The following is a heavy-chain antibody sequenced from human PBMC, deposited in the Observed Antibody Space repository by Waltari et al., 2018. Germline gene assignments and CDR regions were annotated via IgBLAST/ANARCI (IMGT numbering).Heavy chain of an antibody. D-gene: IGHD3-10*01. J-gene: IGHJ5*02. CDR1: GGSFSGYH. CDR3: ARGGVPDYYGSGSPYRNWFDP. V-gene: IGHV4-34*02. CDR2: INNGGVT. Sequence: QVQLKQWGAGTLKPSDTLSLTCGVYGGSFSGYHWTWVRPSPGKGLGWIGEINNGGVTNYSPSLKSRVTISVDASKNQFSLFVRSVTAADTAVYYCARGGVPDYYGSGSPYRNWFDPWGQGTLVTVSS.